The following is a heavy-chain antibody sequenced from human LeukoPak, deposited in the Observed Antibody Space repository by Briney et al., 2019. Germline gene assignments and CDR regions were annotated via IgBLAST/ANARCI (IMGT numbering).Heavy chain of an antibody. Sequence: TGGSLRLSCAASGFTLSDYYMSGIRRAPGKGLEWISYITGGGNTIEYGDSVKGRFTISRDYAKNSLFLQMNSLRTEDTAVYYCVRANYGFDYWGQGTLVTVSS. D-gene: IGHD3-10*01. V-gene: IGHV3-11*04. CDR2: ITGGGNTI. CDR3: VRANYGFDY. CDR1: GFTLSDYY. J-gene: IGHJ4*02.